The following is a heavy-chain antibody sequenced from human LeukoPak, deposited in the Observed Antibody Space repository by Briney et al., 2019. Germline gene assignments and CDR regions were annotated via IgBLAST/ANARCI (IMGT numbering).Heavy chain of an antibody. D-gene: IGHD6-13*01. V-gene: IGHV4-34*01. CDR1: GGSFSGYY. Sequence: SETLSLTCAVYGGSFSGYYWSWIRQPPGKGLEWIGEINHSGSTNYNPSLKSRVTISVDTSKNQFSLKLSSVTAADTAVYYCATPGIAAAERADYYYMDVWGKGTTVTVSS. CDR3: ATPGIAAAERADYYYMDV. CDR2: INHSGST. J-gene: IGHJ6*03.